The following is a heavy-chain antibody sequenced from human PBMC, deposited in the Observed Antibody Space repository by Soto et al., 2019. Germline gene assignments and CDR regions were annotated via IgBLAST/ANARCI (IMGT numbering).Heavy chain of an antibody. V-gene: IGHV1-18*01. CDR1: GYTFTSYG. CDR2: ISAYNGNT. CDR3: ARDHAVGLVDY. Sequence: QVQLVQSGAEVKKPGASVKVSCKASGYTFTSYGISWVRQAPGQGLEWMGWISAYNGNTKYAQKLQGRVTMTTDTTTSTADMDLRSLRSDDTAVYYGARDHAVGLVDYWGQGSLVTVAS. J-gene: IGHJ4*02. D-gene: IGHD6-19*01.